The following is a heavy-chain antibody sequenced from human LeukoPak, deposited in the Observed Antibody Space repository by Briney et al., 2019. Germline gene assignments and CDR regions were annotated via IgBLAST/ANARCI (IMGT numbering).Heavy chain of an antibody. V-gene: IGHV3-23*01. D-gene: IGHD6-19*01. CDR3: ANTVAGGSSFDY. J-gene: IGHJ4*02. Sequence: XSGXTXXXYAMXWVRQAPGKGLEWVXAISGSGGSTYYADSVKGRFTISRDNSKNTLYLQMNSLRAEDTAVYYCANTVAGGSSFDYWGQGTLVTVSS. CDR1: GXTXXXYA. CDR2: ISGSGGST.